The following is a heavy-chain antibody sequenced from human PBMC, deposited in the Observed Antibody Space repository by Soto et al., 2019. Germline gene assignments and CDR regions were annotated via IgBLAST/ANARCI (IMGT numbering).Heavy chain of an antibody. CDR2: ISAYNGNT. Sequence: ASVKVSCKASGYTFTSYGISCVRQAPGQGLEWMGWISAYNGNTNYAQKLQGRVTMTTDTSTSTAYMELRSLRSDDTAVYYCARDVRYFDWLLPPPRPYYFDYWGQGTLVTVSS. J-gene: IGHJ4*02. CDR1: GYTFTSYG. CDR3: ARDVRYFDWLLPPPRPYYFDY. V-gene: IGHV1-18*01. D-gene: IGHD3-9*01.